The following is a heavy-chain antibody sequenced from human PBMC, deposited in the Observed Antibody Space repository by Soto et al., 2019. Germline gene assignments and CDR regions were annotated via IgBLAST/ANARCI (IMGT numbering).Heavy chain of an antibody. CDR3: GKILVGATGHTDADY. Sequence: XETLSLTCIVAGCSVYSNGHYWGWIRQPPGKGLEWIGSIDNNGVTNYNSSLKSRVTISSDTSKNQFSLRLTSVTAADTAVYYCGKILVGATGHTDADYWGPGTLVTVSS. CDR1: GCSVYSNGHY. V-gene: IGHV4-39*01. CDR2: IDNNGVT. J-gene: IGHJ4*02. D-gene: IGHD2-15*01.